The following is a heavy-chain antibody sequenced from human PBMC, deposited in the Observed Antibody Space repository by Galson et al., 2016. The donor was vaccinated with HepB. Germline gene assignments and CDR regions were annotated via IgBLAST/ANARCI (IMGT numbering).Heavy chain of an antibody. J-gene: IGHJ5*02. CDR2: MYYRGIT. V-gene: IGHV4-39*01. D-gene: IGHD2-15*01. Sequence: LSLTCSVSSGSVSSNSYYWGWIRQPPGKGLEWIGSMYYRGITYYNSSLKSRVTISVDTSKNQFSLKLSSVTAADTAVYYCARHRVVVIGAAGYNWFDPWGQGTLVTVSS. CDR1: SGSVSSNSYY. CDR3: ARHRVVVIGAAGYNWFDP.